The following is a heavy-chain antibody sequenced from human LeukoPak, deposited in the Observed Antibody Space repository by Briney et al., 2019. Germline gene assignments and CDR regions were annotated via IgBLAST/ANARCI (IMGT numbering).Heavy chain of an antibody. CDR1: GGTFSSYA. D-gene: IGHD2-2*02. CDR2: IIPIFGTP. CDR3: ARGDLDCSSTSCYRGRFDY. Sequence: ASVKVSCKASGGTFSSYAISWVRQAPGQGLEWMGGIIPIFGTPNYAQKFQGRVTITTDESTSTAYMELSSLRSEDTAVYYCARGDLDCSSTSCYRGRFDYWGQGTLVTVSS. J-gene: IGHJ4*02. V-gene: IGHV1-69*05.